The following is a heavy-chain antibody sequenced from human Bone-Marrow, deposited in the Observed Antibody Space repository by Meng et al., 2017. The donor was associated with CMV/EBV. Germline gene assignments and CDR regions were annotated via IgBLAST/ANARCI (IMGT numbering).Heavy chain of an antibody. CDR1: GFTFSSYT. Sequence: GFTFSSYTMDWVRQAPGKGLEWVSAVSSSGSNTYYADSVKGRFTISRDNSKNTLYLQMNSLRAEDTAVYYCANLPPYYYDSSGYYDYWGQGTLVTVSS. CDR2: VSSSGSNT. V-gene: IGHV3-23*01. J-gene: IGHJ4*02. D-gene: IGHD3-22*01. CDR3: ANLPPYYYDSSGYYDY.